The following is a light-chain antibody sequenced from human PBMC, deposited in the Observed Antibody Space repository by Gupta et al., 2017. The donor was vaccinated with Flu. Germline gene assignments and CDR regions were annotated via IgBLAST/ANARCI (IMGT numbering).Light chain of an antibody. CDR3: QQSYGNPRT. CDR2: AAS. CDR1: QSIRTY. V-gene: IGKV1-39*01. Sequence: DIQMTQSPSSLSASVGDRVTITCRASQSIRTYLNWYQVKPGNAPKLLIYAASSLQTGVPSRFSGSGSGTDFTLTISSLQPEDFATYYCQQSYGNPRTFGQGTKVEV. J-gene: IGKJ1*01.